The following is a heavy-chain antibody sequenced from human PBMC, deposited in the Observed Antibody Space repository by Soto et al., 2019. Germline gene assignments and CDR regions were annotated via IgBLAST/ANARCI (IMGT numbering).Heavy chain of an antibody. Sequence: GGSLRLSCAASGFTFSSYWMSWVRQAPGKGLEWVANIKQDGSEKYYVDSVKGRFTISRDNAENSLYLQMNSLRAEDTAVYYCARVKSRYYYDTSDAFDIWGQGTMVTVSS. CDR3: ARVKSRYYYDTSDAFDI. J-gene: IGHJ3*02. V-gene: IGHV3-7*03. D-gene: IGHD3-22*01. CDR1: GFTFSSYW. CDR2: IKQDGSEK.